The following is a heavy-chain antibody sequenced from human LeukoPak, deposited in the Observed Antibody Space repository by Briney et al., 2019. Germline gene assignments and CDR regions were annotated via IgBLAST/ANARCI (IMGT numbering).Heavy chain of an antibody. CDR1: GFTFSSYG. Sequence: GGSLRLSCAASGFTFSSYGMHWVRQAPGKGLEWVAVIWYDGSNKYYADSVKGRFTISRDNSKNTLYLQMNSLRAEDTAVYYCAKDGGLWVSAHWGDSWGRGTLVTVSS. V-gene: IGHV3-33*06. J-gene: IGHJ4*02. CDR3: AKDGGLWVSAHWGDS. D-gene: IGHD7-27*01. CDR2: IWYDGSNK.